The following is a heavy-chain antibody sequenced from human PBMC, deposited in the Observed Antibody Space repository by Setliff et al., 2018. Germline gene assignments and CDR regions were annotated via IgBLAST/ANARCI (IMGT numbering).Heavy chain of an antibody. Sequence: SETLSLTCSVSGGSISGDCWSWIRQPPGKGLEWIGYMDTSGTTNYNPSLKSRVTISVDTSKNQFSLKLSSVTAADTAVYYCARRGYSSNWYGDDAFDVWGHGTMVTVSS. CDR2: MDTSGTT. V-gene: IGHV4-4*08. CDR3: ARRGYSSNWYGDDAFDV. D-gene: IGHD6-13*01. J-gene: IGHJ3*01. CDR1: GGSISGDC.